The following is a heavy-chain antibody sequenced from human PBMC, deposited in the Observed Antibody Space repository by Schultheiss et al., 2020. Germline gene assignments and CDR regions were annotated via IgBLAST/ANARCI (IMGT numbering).Heavy chain of an antibody. CDR2: INHSGST. CDR3: ARDNTDRPYDY. CDR1: GGSISSYY. D-gene: IGHD1-1*01. J-gene: IGHJ4*02. V-gene: IGHV4-34*01. Sequence: SETLSLTCAVSGGSISSYYWGWIRQPPGKGLEWIGEINHSGSTNYNPSLKSRVTRSVDTSKNQFSLKLRSVTAADTAVYYCARDNTDRPYDYWGKGTLVTVAS.